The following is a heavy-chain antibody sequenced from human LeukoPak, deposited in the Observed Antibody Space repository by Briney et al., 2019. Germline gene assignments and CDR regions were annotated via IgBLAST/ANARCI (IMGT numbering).Heavy chain of an antibody. CDR2: IYHTGST. D-gene: IGHD5-18*01. J-gene: IGHJ6*03. V-gene: IGHV4-59*01. Sequence: SETLSLTCTVSGGSISSYYWSWIRQPPGKGLEWIGNIYHTGSTNYNPSLKSRVTILVDTSKNQFSLKLSSVTAADTAVYYCARDQDSYGDRYYYMDVWGKGTTVTVSS. CDR3: ARDQDSYGDRYYYMDV. CDR1: GGSISSYY.